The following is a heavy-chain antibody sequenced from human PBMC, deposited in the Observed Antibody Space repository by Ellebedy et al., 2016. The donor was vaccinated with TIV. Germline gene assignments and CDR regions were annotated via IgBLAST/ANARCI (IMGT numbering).Heavy chain of an antibody. CDR2: IYSGGST. CDR3: ARAGPRHGYNPLFPQTYGMDV. V-gene: IGHV3-66*01. J-gene: IGHJ6*02. Sequence: GGSLRLXCAASGFTVSSNYMSWVRQAPGKGLEWVSVIYSGGSTYYADSVKGRFTISRDNSKNTLYLQMNSLRAEDTAVYYCARAGPRHGYNPLFPQTYGMDVWGQGTTVTVSS. D-gene: IGHD5-24*01. CDR1: GFTVSSNY.